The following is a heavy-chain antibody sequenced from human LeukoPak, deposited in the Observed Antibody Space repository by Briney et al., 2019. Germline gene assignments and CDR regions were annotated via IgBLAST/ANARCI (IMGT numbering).Heavy chain of an antibody. D-gene: IGHD6-19*01. Sequence: KASETLSLTCTVSGGSLSNYYWSWIRQPPGKGLEWIGYIYYSFNTNYNPSLKSRVTILVDTSKNQFFLTLSSVTAADTAVYYCARHWSSGDNWFDPWGQGTLVTVSS. CDR1: GGSLSNYY. J-gene: IGHJ5*02. CDR3: ARHWSSGDNWFDP. V-gene: IGHV4-59*08. CDR2: IYYSFNT.